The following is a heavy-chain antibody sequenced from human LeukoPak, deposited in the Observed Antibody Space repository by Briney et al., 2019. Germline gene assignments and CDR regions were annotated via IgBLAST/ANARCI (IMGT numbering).Heavy chain of an antibody. J-gene: IGHJ4*02. Sequence: GESLKISCKGSGFSFTSYWIGWVRQMPGKDLEWMGIIYPVDFDTRYSPSFQGPVTISADKSISTAYLQWSSLKASDTAMYYCARLRGSGSYPYYFDYWGQGTLVTVSS. CDR3: ARLRGSGSYPYYFDY. D-gene: IGHD3-10*01. CDR1: GFSFTSYW. V-gene: IGHV5-51*01. CDR2: IYPVDFDT.